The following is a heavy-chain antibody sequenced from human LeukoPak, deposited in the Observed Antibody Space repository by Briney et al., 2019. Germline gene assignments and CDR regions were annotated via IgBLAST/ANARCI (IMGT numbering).Heavy chain of an antibody. CDR3: AREEGILWFGPEGGAFDI. D-gene: IGHD3-10*01. CDR2: ISGSGGST. Sequence: QPGGSLRLSCAASGFTFSSYAMSWVRQAPGKGLEWVSAISGSGGSTYYADSVKGRFTISRDNSKNTLYLQMNSLRAEDTAVYYCAREEGILWFGPEGGAFDIWGQGTMVTVSS. CDR1: GFTFSSYA. V-gene: IGHV3-23*01. J-gene: IGHJ3*02.